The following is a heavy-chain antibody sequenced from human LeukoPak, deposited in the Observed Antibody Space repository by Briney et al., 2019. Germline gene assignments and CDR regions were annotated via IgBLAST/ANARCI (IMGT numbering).Heavy chain of an antibody. CDR2: VSYDGAKI. V-gene: IGHV3-30*09. J-gene: IGHJ4*02. Sequence: PGGSLRLSCATSGFTFRHYAMHWLRRAPGKGLEWVAVVSYDGAKIYYADPVKGRFAISRDNANSTLYLQMNNLTSDDTALYYCARARGAYLRYWGQGTLVTVSS. CDR1: GFTFRHYA. CDR3: ARARGAYLRY. D-gene: IGHD3-16*01.